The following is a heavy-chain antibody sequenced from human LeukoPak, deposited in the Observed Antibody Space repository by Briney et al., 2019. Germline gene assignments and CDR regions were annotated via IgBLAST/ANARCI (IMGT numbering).Heavy chain of an antibody. D-gene: IGHD3-16*02. CDR1: GFAVSSNY. J-gene: IGHJ4*02. CDR3: ARYSDYNGAGSYLDY. CDR2: LHSGGNT. Sequence: GGSLRLSCAASGFAVSSNYMSWVRQAPGKGPEWVSVLHSGGNTYYAESVEGRFTISRDNSKNTLYLQMNSLRVEDTAVYYCARYSDYNGAGSYLDYWGQGTLVTASS. V-gene: IGHV3-53*01.